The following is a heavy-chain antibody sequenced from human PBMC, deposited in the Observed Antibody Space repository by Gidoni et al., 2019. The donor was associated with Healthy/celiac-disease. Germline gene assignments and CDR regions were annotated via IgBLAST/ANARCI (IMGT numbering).Heavy chain of an antibody. Sequence: EVQLVESGGGLVQPGGSLRLSCAASGFTCSSYEMNWVRHAPGKGLEWVSYISSSGSTIYYADSVKGRFTISRDNAKNSLYLQMNSLRAEDTAVYYCARVFSSAPYYFDYWGQGTLVTVSS. D-gene: IGHD3-3*01. CDR2: ISSSGSTI. CDR3: ARVFSSAPYYFDY. V-gene: IGHV3-48*03. J-gene: IGHJ4*02. CDR1: GFTCSSYE.